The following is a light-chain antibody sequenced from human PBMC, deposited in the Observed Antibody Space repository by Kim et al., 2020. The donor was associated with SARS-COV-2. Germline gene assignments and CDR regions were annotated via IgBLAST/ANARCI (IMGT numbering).Light chain of an antibody. J-gene: IGLJ2*01. V-gene: IGLV3-1*01. CDR3: LAWDRFTGV. CDR1: KLGDKY. Sequence: SYELTQPPSLSVSTGQTASITCSGDKLGDKYVSWYQQKAGQSPVLVIYHDTRRPSGNPERFSGANSGSTATLTISGTQAMDEADYYCLAWDRFTGVFGGGTKLTVL. CDR2: HDT.